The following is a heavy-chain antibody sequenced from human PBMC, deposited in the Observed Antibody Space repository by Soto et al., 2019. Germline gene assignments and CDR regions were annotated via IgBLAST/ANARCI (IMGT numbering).Heavy chain of an antibody. CDR1: GFGFRSYA. Sequence: EVQLLQSGGGLVQPGESLRLSCATSGFGFRSYAMAWVRQAPGKGLEWVASIGASGNIIYYADSVKGRFTISRDNSKDTLFLEMNNVRVDETATYYCVKAPPTATVNWFDPWGQGTLVSVSS. J-gene: IGHJ5*02. CDR3: VKAPPTATVNWFDP. V-gene: IGHV3-23*01. CDR2: IGASGNII. D-gene: IGHD5-18*01.